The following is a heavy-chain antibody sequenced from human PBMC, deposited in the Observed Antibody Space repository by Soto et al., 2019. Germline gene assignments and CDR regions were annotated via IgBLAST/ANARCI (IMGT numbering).Heavy chain of an antibody. CDR2: IYYSGST. V-gene: IGHV4-59*01. CDR3: ARTPFYYFGLGTHLYYFDF. Sequence: GSLRLSCAASGFTFSSYAMSWVRQAPGKGLEWIGYIYYSGSTNYNPSLKSRVTISVDTSKNQFSLKLSSVTAADTAVYYCARTPFYYFGLGTHLYYFDFWGQGALVTVSS. J-gene: IGHJ4*02. CDR1: GFTFSSYA. D-gene: IGHD3-10*01.